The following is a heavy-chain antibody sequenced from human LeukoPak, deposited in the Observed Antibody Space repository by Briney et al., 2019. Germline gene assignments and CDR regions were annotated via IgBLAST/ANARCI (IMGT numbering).Heavy chain of an antibody. J-gene: IGHJ5*02. V-gene: IGHV3-7*03. CDR3: AKSGSSVFWS. CDR1: GFTFTNHW. Sequence: GGSLILSCAASGFTFTNHWMSWVRQAPGKGLEWVANIKEDGSEKYYVDSVKGRFTVSRDNVKNSLFLQMNSLRVDDTAVYYCAKSGSSVFWSWGQGTLVTVSS. CDR2: IKEDGSEK. D-gene: IGHD3-3*02.